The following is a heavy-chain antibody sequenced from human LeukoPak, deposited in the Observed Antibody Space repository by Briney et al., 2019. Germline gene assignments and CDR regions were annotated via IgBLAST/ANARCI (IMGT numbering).Heavy chain of an antibody. Sequence: VASVKVSCKASGYTFTSYGISWVRQAPGQGLEWMGWISAYNGNTHYAQTLQGRVTMTTDTSTSTAYMELRSLRSDDTAVYYCARDVDTAMADLDYWGQGTLVTVSS. CDR1: GYTFTSYG. CDR3: ARDVDTAMADLDY. V-gene: IGHV1-18*01. D-gene: IGHD5-18*01. CDR2: ISAYNGNT. J-gene: IGHJ4*02.